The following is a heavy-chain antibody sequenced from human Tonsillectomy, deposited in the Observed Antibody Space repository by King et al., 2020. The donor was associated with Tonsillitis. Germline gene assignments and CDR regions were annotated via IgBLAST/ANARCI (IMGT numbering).Heavy chain of an antibody. V-gene: IGHV1-8*01. CDR3: ARTTHSYVSGGYAY. D-gene: IGHD3-22*01. CDR1: GYTFTSYD. J-gene: IGHJ4*02. Sequence: VQLVQSGAEVKKPGASVKVSCKASGYTFTSYDINWVRQATGQGLEWMGWMNPNSGNTGCAQKFHGRVTMTRNTSISTAYMELSSLTSEDTAVYYCARTTHSYVSGGYAYWGQGTLVTVSS. CDR2: MNPNSGNT.